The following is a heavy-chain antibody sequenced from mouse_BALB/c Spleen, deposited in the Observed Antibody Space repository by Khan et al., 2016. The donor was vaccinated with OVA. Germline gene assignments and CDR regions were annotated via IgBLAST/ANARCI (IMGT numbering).Heavy chain of an antibody. CDR3: ARMKRYWYFDL. V-gene: IGHV9-3-1*01. CDR1: GYTFTNYG. CDR2: INTYTGEP. J-gene: IGHJ1*01. Sequence: QIQLVQSGPELKKPGETVKISCKASGYTFTNYGMNWVKQAPGKGLKWMGWINTYTGEPTYADDFKGRFAFSLETSASTAYLQINTLNNEDTSKDVCARMKRYWYFDLWGAGTTVTVSS.